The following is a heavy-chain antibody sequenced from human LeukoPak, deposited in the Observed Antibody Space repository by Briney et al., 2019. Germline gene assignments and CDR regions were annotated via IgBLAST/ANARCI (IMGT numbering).Heavy chain of an antibody. V-gene: IGHV4-4*07. CDR2: IYTSGST. CDR1: GGSISSIY. J-gene: IGHJ4*02. Sequence: SETLSLTCTVSGGSISSIYWSWIRQPAGKGLEWIGRIYTSGSTNYHPSLKSRVTMSVDTSKNQISLKVNSVTAADTAVYYCARVSYSSSYLFDFWGQGTLVTVSS. CDR3: ARVSYSSSYLFDF. D-gene: IGHD6-6*01.